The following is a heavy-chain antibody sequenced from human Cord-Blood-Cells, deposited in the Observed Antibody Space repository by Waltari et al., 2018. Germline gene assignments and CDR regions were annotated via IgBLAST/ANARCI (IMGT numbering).Heavy chain of an antibody. V-gene: IGHV4-39*01. J-gene: IGHJ4*02. D-gene: IGHD3-10*01. CDR3: ARSDQYGSGSYCYFDY. Sequence: QLQLQESGPGLVKPSETLSLTCTVSGGSISSSSYYWGWIRQPPGKGLEWIGSSYYSGSTSYNPSLKSRVTISVDTSKNQFSLKLSSVTAADTAVYYCARSDQYGSGSYCYFDYWGQGTLVTVSS. CDR1: GGSISSSSYY. CDR2: SYYSGST.